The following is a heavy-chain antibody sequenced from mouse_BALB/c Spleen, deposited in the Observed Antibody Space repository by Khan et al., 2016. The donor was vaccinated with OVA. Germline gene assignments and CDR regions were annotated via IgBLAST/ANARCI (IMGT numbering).Heavy chain of an antibody. CDR2: IDPYNGGS. D-gene: IGHD2-2*01. Sequence: VQLKESGPELVKPAASVKVSCKASGYSFTSYIMYWVKQSHGKSLEWIGYIDPYNGGSSYNQKFKGKATLTVDKSSTTSTMHLNSLTSEDSAVYYCARGGYGGFAYWGQGTLVTVSA. CDR1: GYSFTSYI. V-gene: IGHV1S135*01. J-gene: IGHJ3*01. CDR3: ARGGYGGFAY.